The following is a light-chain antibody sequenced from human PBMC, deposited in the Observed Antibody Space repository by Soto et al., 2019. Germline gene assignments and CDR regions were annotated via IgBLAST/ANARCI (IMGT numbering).Light chain of an antibody. CDR2: GAS. V-gene: IGKV3-20*01. CDR3: QQYRDSLGT. CDR1: QSVISTY. J-gene: IGKJ1*01. Sequence: EIVLTQSPGTLSLSPGERATLSCRASQSVISTYLAWYQQKPGQAPRLLIYGASSRATRIPDRFSGSGSGTDFTLTISRLEPEDFAVYYCQQYRDSLGTFGQGTKVEIK.